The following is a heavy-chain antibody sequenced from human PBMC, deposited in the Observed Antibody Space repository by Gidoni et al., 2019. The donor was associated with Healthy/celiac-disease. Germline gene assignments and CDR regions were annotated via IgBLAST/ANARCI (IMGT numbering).Heavy chain of an antibody. D-gene: IGHD6-13*01. Sequence: QVQLQESGPGLVKPSETLSLTCTVSGGSISSYYWSWIRQPAGKGLEWIGRIYTSGSTNYNPSLKSRVTMSVDTSKNQFSLKLSSVTAADTAVYYCARDRTFFGSSSPPGAFDIWGQGTMVTVSS. V-gene: IGHV4-4*07. CDR2: IYTSGST. J-gene: IGHJ3*02. CDR3: ARDRTFFGSSSPPGAFDI. CDR1: GGSISSYY.